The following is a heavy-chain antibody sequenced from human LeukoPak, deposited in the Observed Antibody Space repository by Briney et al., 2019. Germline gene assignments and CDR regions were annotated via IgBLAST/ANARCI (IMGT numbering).Heavy chain of an antibody. Sequence: GGSLRLSCEGSGFTFSNYWMGWVRQAPGKGLQWVANIKTDGSEKYYVDSVKGRFTISRDSAQNSLFLQMDSLRVEDTAVYYCARVGLDTAAWHISWFDPWGQGTRVTVSS. CDR3: ARVGLDTAAWHISWFDP. D-gene: IGHD5-18*01. CDR1: GFTFSNYW. V-gene: IGHV3-7*03. CDR2: IKTDGSEK. J-gene: IGHJ5*02.